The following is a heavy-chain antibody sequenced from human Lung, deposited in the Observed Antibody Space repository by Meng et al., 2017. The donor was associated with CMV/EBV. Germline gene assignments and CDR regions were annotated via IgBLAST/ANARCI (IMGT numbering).Heavy chain of an antibody. CDR2: ISLSGTTI. CDR3: AGDYLQWQTHV. CDR1: GFSFSSYE. V-gene: IGHV3-48*03. D-gene: IGHD6-19*01. Sequence: SLKISCASCGFSFSSYEMNLVRQAPGKGLEWVSFISLSGTTIYYADSVKGRFTISRDNAKNSLYLQMNSLKAEDTAVYYCAGDYLQWQTHVWGQGTMVTVSS. J-gene: IGHJ6*01.